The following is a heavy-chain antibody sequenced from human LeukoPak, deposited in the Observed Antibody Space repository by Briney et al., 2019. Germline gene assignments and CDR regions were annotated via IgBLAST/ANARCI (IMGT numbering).Heavy chain of an antibody. V-gene: IGHV3-48*03. Sequence: GGSLRLSCAASGFNFSSYEMNWVRQAPGKGLEWISYITSSGNITYYADSVKGRFTISRDNSKNTLYLQMNSLRAEDTAVYYCAKEASGSGSGIRGMDVWGQGTTVTVSS. CDR3: AKEASGSGSGIRGMDV. D-gene: IGHD3-10*01. J-gene: IGHJ6*02. CDR1: GFNFSSYE. CDR2: ITSSGNIT.